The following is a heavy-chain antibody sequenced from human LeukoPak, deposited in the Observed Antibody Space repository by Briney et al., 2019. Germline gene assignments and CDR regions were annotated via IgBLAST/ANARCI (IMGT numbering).Heavy chain of an antibody. D-gene: IGHD3-10*01. CDR1: GGSISSYY. Sequence: SETLSLTCTVSGGSISSYYWSWIRQPPGKGLECIGYIYYSGSTNYNPSLKSRVTISVDTSKNQFSLKLTSVTAADTAVYYCARDPPGSGSYYDYWGQGTLVTVSS. CDR2: IYYSGST. CDR3: ARDPPGSGSYYDY. J-gene: IGHJ4*02. V-gene: IGHV4-59*01.